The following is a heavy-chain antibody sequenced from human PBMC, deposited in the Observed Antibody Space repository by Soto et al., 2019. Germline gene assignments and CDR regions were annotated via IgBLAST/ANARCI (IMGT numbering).Heavy chain of an antibody. D-gene: IGHD6-13*01. J-gene: IGHJ6*02. V-gene: IGHV4-59*01. CDR1: GGSISSYY. CDR3: ARDGNELATADYGMDV. Sequence: TLALTCTVSGGSISSYYWSWIRQPPGKGLEWIGYIYHSGSTYNPSLKSRVTISVDTSKNQFSLKLSSVTAADTAVYYCARDGNELATADYGMDVWGQGTTLTVSS. CDR2: IYHSGST.